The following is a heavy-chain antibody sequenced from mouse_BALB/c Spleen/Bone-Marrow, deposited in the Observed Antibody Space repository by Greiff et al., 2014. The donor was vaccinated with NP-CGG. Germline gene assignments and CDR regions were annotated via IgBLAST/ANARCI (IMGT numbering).Heavy chain of an antibody. D-gene: IGHD4-1*01. Sequence: QVQLQQPGAELVKPGAPVKLSCKASGYTFTSYWMHWVKQRPGQGLEWIGEINPSNGRTNYNEKFKSKATLTLDKSSSTAYMQLSSLTSEDSAVYYCSREESLGDAMDYWGQGTSVTVSS. CDR3: SREESLGDAMDY. CDR2: INPSNGRT. J-gene: IGHJ4*01. V-gene: IGHV1S81*02. CDR1: GYTFTSYW.